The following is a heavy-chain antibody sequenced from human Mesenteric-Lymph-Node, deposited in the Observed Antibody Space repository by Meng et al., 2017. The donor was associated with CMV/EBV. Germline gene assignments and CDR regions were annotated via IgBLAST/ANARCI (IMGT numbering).Heavy chain of an antibody. D-gene: IGHD2-15*01. CDR1: GFTFSSYS. Sequence: ETLSLTCAASGFTFSSYSMNWVRQAPGKGLEWVSSISSSSSYIYYADSVKGRFTISRDNAKNSLYLQMNSLRAEDTAVYYCAREYCSGGSCYYYYGMDVWGQGTTVTVSS. V-gene: IGHV3-21*01. J-gene: IGHJ6*02. CDR3: AREYCSGGSCYYYYGMDV. CDR2: ISSSSSYI.